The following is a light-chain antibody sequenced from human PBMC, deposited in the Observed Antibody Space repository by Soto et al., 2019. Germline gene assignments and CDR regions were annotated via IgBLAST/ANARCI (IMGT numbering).Light chain of an antibody. CDR2: KAS. J-gene: IGKJ1*01. Sequence: DIQMTQSPSTLSASVGDRVIITCRASQSVSSWLAWYQQKPGKAPNLLIYKASLLKSGVPSRFSGSGPGTEFTLTISSLQPNDFATYYCQQYDNDSWTFGQGTKGEIK. CDR3: QQYDNDSWT. CDR1: QSVSSW. V-gene: IGKV1-5*03.